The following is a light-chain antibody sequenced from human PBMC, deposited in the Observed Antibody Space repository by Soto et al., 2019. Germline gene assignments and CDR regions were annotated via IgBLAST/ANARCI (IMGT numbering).Light chain of an antibody. CDR3: AGWDDSLTVV. CDR2: NDD. V-gene: IGLV1-44*01. CDR1: SSNIGTKT. J-gene: IGLJ2*01. Sequence: QSVLTQPPSASGTPGQRGTISCSGSSSNIGTKTVTWYQQIPGTAPKVVIYNDDQRPSGVPDRFSGSKSGTSASLAISGLQSEDEADYYCAGWDDSLTVVFGGGTKVTVL.